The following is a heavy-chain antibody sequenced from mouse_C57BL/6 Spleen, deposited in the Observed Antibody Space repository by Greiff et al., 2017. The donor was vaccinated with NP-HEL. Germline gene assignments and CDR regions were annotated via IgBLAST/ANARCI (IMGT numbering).Heavy chain of an antibody. Sequence: QVQLQQPGTELVKPGASVKLSCKASGYTFTSYWMHWVKQRPGQGLEWIGNINPSNGGTNYNEKFKSKATLTVDKSSSTAYMQISSLTSEDSAVYYCARGATAYWYFDVWGTGTTVTVSS. J-gene: IGHJ1*03. V-gene: IGHV1-53*01. D-gene: IGHD1-2*01. CDR2: INPSNGGT. CDR1: GYTFTSYW. CDR3: ARGATAYWYFDV.